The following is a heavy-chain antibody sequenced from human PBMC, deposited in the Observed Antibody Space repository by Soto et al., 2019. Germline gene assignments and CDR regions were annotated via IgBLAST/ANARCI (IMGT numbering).Heavy chain of an antibody. V-gene: IGHV3-23*01. D-gene: IGHD3-3*01. CDR1: GFTFSSYG. CDR3: AKDSATFGRFDY. Sequence: PGGSLRLSCAACGFTFSSYGMSWVRQPPGKGLEWVSVISGSGGSTYYADSVKGRFTISRDNSKNTLYLQMNSLRAEDTAVYYCAKDSATFGRFDYWGQGTLVTVSS. CDR2: ISGSGGST. J-gene: IGHJ4*02.